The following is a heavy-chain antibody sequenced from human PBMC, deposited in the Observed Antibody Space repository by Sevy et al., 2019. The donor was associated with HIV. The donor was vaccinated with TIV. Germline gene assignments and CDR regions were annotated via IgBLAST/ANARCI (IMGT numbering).Heavy chain of an antibody. CDR1: GFRFSSYG. D-gene: IGHD3-16*02. Sequence: GGSLILSCAASGFRFSSYGMNWVRQAPGKGLEWVAFLPYDGSKEDYAASVKGRFTISRDNSKNTLYLQMNSLRAEDTAVYYCTKDMVTFGGIIANSPGGFDIWGQGTMVTVSS. CDR2: LPYDGSKE. V-gene: IGHV3-30*02. J-gene: IGHJ3*02. CDR3: TKDMVTFGGIIANSPGGFDI.